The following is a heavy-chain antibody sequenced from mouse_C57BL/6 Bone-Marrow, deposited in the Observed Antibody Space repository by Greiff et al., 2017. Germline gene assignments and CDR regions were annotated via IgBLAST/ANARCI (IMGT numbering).Heavy chain of an antibody. CDR1: GYTFTSYW. CDR3: AREANWDPAWFAY. J-gene: IGHJ3*01. D-gene: IGHD4-1*01. CDR2: IDPSDSYT. Sequence: VKLQESGAELVMPGASVKLSCKASGYTFTSYWMHWVKQRPGQGLEWIGEIDPSDSYTNYNQKFKGKSTLTVDKSSRTAYMQLSSLTSDDSAVYYVAREANWDPAWFAYWGQGTLVTVSA. V-gene: IGHV1-69*01.